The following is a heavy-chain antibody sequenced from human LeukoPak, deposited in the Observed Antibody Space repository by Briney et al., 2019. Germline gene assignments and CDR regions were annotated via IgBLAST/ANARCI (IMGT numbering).Heavy chain of an antibody. Sequence: GGSLRLSCAASGFTFSSYAMNWVRQAPGKGLEWVSATGSTGVSRFYADSVKGRFTVSRDNSKNTLYLQMNSLRAEDTAVYYCAKEEWPFYFDYWGQGTLVTVSS. CDR1: GFTFSSYA. CDR3: AKEEWPFYFDY. D-gene: IGHD3-3*01. V-gene: IGHV3-23*01. CDR2: TGSTGVSR. J-gene: IGHJ4*02.